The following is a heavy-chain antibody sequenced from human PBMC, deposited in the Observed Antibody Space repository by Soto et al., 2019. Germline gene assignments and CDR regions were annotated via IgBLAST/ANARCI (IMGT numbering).Heavy chain of an antibody. D-gene: IGHD5-18*01. CDR2: IYYSGST. Sequence: PSETLSLTCTVSGGSISSGGYYWSWIRQHPGKGLEWIGYIYYSGSTYYNPSLKSRVTISVDTSKNQFSLKLSSVTAADTAVYYCARGSYGYVGYFDYWGQGTLVTVS. V-gene: IGHV4-31*03. CDR3: ARGSYGYVGYFDY. J-gene: IGHJ4*02. CDR1: GGSISSGGYY.